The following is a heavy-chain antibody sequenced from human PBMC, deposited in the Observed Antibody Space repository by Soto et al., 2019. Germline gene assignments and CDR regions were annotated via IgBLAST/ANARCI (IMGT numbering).Heavy chain of an antibody. CDR3: ARYGDGYYGMDV. D-gene: IGHD4-17*01. CDR2: MYSTGVT. Sequence: EVQVVESGGGLVQPGGSLRLSCAASGFIVNKFYISWVRQAPGKGLEWVSVMYSTGVTDSANSVKGRFSISRDNSKNTVYLQTNSLRTDDTAVYYCARYGDGYYGMDVWGQGTTVTVSS. J-gene: IGHJ6*01. CDR1: GFIVNKFY. V-gene: IGHV3-66*01.